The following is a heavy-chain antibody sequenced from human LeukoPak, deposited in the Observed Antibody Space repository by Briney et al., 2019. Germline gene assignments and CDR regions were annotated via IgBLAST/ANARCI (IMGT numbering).Heavy chain of an antibody. J-gene: IGHJ6*03. Sequence: PGGSLRLSCAASGFTFSSYGMTWVRQAPGKGLEWVSYISSSSSTIYYADSVKGRFTISRDNSKNTLYLQMNSLRAEDTAVYYCARVPHPLWFGESDTPSVMDVWGKGTTVTISS. CDR2: ISSSSSTI. D-gene: IGHD3-10*01. V-gene: IGHV3-48*01. CDR1: GFTFSSYG. CDR3: ARVPHPLWFGESDTPSVMDV.